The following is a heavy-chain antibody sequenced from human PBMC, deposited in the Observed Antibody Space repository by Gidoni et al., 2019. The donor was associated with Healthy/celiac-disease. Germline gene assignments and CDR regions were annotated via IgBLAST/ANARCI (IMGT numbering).Heavy chain of an antibody. V-gene: IGHV4-34*01. D-gene: IGHD2-8*01. CDR1: GGSFSGYY. Sequence: QVQLQQWGAGLLKPSETLSLTCAVYGGSFSGYYWSWIRQPPGKGLEWIGESNHSGSTNYNPSLKSRVTISVDTSKNQFSLKLSSVTAADTAVYYCARGRSIVLMVYADYYYMDVWGKGTTVTVSS. CDR3: ARGRSIVLMVYADYYYMDV. J-gene: IGHJ6*03. CDR2: SNHSGST.